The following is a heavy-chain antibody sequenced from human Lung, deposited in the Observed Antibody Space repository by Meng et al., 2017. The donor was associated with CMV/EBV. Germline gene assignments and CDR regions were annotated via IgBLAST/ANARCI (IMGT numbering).Heavy chain of an antibody. J-gene: IGHJ5*02. CDR3: EGARNWNFGLGPTGNWIDP. CDR2: TYYRSKWFY. D-gene: IGHD1-7*01. Sequence: SETLSLTCPISADTVSSNSATWNWIRQSPSRGLEWPRRTYYRSKWFYDYAASVKSRMSINPDTSKNQFALKLISVAPEDTAVYYCEGARNWNFGLGPTGNWIDPWGQGTPVTVSS. CDR1: ADTVSSNSAT. V-gene: IGHV6-1*01.